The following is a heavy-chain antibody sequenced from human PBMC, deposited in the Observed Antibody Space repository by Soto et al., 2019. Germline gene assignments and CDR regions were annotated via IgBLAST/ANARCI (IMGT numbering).Heavy chain of an antibody. CDR1: GGTFSSYA. CDR2: IIPIFGTA. D-gene: IGHD3-22*01. Sequence: SVKVSCKASGGTFSSYAISWVRQAPGQGLEWMGGIIPIFGTANYAQKFQGRVTITADKSTSTAYMELSSLRSEDTAVYYCARDSYDSSGYHYSYFQLWGQGTLVTVSS. CDR3: ARDSYDSSGYHYSYFQL. J-gene: IGHJ1*01. V-gene: IGHV1-69*06.